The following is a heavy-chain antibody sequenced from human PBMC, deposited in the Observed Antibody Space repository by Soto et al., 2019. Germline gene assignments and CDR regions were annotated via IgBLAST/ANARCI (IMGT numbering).Heavy chain of an antibody. Sequence: TLSLTCTVSGGSISSGGYYWSWIRQHPGKGLEWIGYIYYSGNSYYNPSLKSRVTISVDTSKNQFSLKLSSVTAADTAVYYCARTSYSIVVVPAAIPPPVAFDIWGQGXMVTVSS. D-gene: IGHD2-2*01. CDR2: IYYSGNS. V-gene: IGHV4-31*03. CDR3: ARTSYSIVVVPAAIPPPVAFDI. J-gene: IGHJ3*02. CDR1: GGSISSGGYY.